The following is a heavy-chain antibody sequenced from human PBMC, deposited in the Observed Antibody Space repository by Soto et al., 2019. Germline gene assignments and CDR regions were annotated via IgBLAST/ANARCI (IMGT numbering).Heavy chain of an antibody. CDR1: GFTFNNYW. Sequence: EVQLAESGGGLVQPGGSLTLSCAASGFTFNNYWMDWVRQAPGKGLEWVANIRQDGGDTNYVDSVRGRFTISRDNTKSSLYLQMPGLRAEDTVVYDCAGNLDYFDLDSWGQGSLVTVCS. V-gene: IGHV3-7*01. J-gene: IGHJ4*02. CDR2: IRQDGGDT. CDR3: AGNLDYFDLDS. D-gene: IGHD3-3*01.